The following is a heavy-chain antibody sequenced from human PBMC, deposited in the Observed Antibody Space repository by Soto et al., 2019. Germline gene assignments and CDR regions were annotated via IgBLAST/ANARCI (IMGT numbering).Heavy chain of an antibody. J-gene: IGHJ4*01. CDR3: ARDPIAARRDFDY. D-gene: IGHD6-6*01. CDR2: ISSSSSYI. V-gene: IGHV3-21*01. Sequence: GGSLRLSCAASGFTFSSYSMNWVRQAPGKGLEWVSSISSSSSYIYYADSVKGRFTISRDNAKNSLYLQMNSLRAEDTAVYYCARDPIAARRDFDYWGQGTLVTV. CDR1: GFTFSSYS.